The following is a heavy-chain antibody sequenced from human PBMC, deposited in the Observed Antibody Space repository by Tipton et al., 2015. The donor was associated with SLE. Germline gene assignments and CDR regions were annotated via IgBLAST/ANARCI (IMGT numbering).Heavy chain of an antibody. CDR1: SGSISTYH. V-gene: IGHV4-59*12. J-gene: IGHJ3*01. Sequence: TLSLTCTISSGSISTYHWSWLRQPPGKGLEWIGYIHHSGSINYNPSLRSQVTMSMDTSKNQFSLRLSSVTAADTAVYYCAREGVKNWLQYPSGTFDLWGQGTVVTVSS. CDR2: IHHSGSI. D-gene: IGHD5-24*01. CDR3: AREGVKNWLQYPSGTFDL.